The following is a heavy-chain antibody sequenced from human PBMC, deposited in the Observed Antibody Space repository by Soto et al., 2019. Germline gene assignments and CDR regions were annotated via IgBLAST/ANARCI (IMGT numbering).Heavy chain of an antibody. V-gene: IGHV1-2*02. J-gene: IGHJ4*02. CDR3: ARGGSWYEY. D-gene: IGHD6-13*01. CDR1: VYNFIYY. Sequence: ASVSVSCEASVYNFIYYMHLLRQSPGKGLECMRWINPPNGGKNYATKFQGRVTMTRDTSIRTVYLELSSLRSDETAVYYCARGGSWYEYWGQGTLVTVSS. CDR2: INPPNGGK.